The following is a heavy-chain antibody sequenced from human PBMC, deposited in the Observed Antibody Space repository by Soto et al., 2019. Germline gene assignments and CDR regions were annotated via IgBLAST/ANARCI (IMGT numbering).Heavy chain of an antibody. CDR1: GDTVSSNRAA. Sequence: SQTLSLTCAISGDTVSSNRAAWNWIRQSPSRGLEWLGRTYYRTRWYNDYAVSVKGRITINPDPSRNQFYLQVNSVTSEDTAVYYCAAATRGYLYYGLDVWGQGTRVTVSS. D-gene: IGHD5-12*01. J-gene: IGHJ6*02. CDR2: TYYRTRWYN. V-gene: IGHV6-1*01. CDR3: AAATRGYLYYGLDV.